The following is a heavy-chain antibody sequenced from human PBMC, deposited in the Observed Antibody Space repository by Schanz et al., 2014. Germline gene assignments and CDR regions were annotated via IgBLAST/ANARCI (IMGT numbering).Heavy chain of an antibody. J-gene: IGHJ4*02. CDR1: GFTFSSYS. V-gene: IGHV3-66*02. Sequence: EVQLVESGGGLVQPGGSLRLSCAASGFTFSSYSMNWVRQAPGKGLEWVAVIYSGGSTFYTDSVKGRFTISRDDAKNSLYLQMNRLRAEDTAVYYCARDKGGYYPFDYWGQGTLVTVSS. D-gene: IGHD3-3*01. CDR3: ARDKGGYYPFDY. CDR2: IYSGGST.